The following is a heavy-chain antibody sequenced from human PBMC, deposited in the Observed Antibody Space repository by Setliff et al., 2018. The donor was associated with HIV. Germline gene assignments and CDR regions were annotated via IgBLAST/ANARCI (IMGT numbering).Heavy chain of an antibody. CDR3: ARGALVATIDYFDY. V-gene: IGHV1-46*01. D-gene: IGHD5-12*01. CDR2: INPSGGST. Sequence: ASVKVSCKASGYSFTAYGISWVRQAPGQGFEWMGIINPSGGSTSYAQKFQGRVTMTRDTSTSTVYMELSSLRSEDTAVYYCARGALVATIDYFDYWGQGTLVTVSS. J-gene: IGHJ4*02. CDR1: GYSFTAYG.